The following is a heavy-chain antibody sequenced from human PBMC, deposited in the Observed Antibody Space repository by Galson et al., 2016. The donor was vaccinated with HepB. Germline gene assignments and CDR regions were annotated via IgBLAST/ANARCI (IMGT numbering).Heavy chain of an antibody. D-gene: IGHD6-13*01. CDR3: ASRIATAGSEH. V-gene: IGHV1-3*01. J-gene: IGHJ4*02. CDR1: GYTFSNYA. CDR2: INAANGYT. Sequence: SVKVSCKGSGYTFSNYAMHWVRQAPGQRPEWMGWINAANGYTKSSQKFQGRVTITRDTSASTAYLELSSLGSEDTAVYYCASRIATAGSEHWGQGTLVTVSS.